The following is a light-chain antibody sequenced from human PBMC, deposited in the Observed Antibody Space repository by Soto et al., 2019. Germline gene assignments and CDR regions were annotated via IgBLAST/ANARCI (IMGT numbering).Light chain of an antibody. V-gene: IGKV1-27*01. CDR1: HGISNY. CDR2: AVS. CDR3: QKHNTARRT. J-gene: IGKJ3*01. Sequence: DIQMTKSPSSLSASVRDNVTINCRARHGISNYLAWYQQKPGKDPKLLIYAVSTLQSGIPSRFSGTGAGTDFTLTISSLQPEDVECYDCQKHNTARRTFGPGTKVDI.